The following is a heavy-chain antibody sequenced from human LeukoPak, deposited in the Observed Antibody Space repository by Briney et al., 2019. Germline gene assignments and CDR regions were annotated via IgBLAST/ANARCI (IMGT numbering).Heavy chain of an antibody. CDR3: ARATEYYYGSGSYYAFDI. J-gene: IGHJ3*02. Sequence: WASVKVSCKASGGTFSSYAISWVRQAPGQGLEWMGGIIPIFGTANYAQKFQGRVTITTDESTSTAYMELSSLRSEDTAVYYCARATEYYYGSGSYYAFDIWGQGTMVTVSS. CDR2: IIPIFGTA. CDR1: GGTFSSYA. D-gene: IGHD3-10*01. V-gene: IGHV1-69*05.